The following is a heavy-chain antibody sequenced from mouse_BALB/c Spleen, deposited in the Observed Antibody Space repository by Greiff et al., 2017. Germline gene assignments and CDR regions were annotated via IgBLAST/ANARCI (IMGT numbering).Heavy chain of an antibody. D-gene: IGHD2-4*01. CDR1: GYTLTNYW. CDR3: ARGDYDYYAMDY. J-gene: IGHJ4*01. V-gene: IGHV1-63*02. Sequence: VQLQQSGAELVRPGTSVKISCKASGYTLTNYWLGWVKQRPGHGLEWIGDIYPGGGYTNYNEKFKGKATLTADTSSSTAYMQLSSLTSEDSAVYFCARGDYDYYAMDYWGQGTSVTVSS. CDR2: IYPGGGYT.